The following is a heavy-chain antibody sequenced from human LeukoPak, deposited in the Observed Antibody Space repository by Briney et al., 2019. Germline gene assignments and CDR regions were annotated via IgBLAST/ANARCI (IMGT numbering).Heavy chain of an antibody. CDR3: ARTFNSSPDY. Sequence: ASVKVSCKASGGTFSSYAISWVRQAPGQGLEWMGRINPNSGGTNYAQKFQGRVTMTRDTSISTAYMELSRLRSDDTAVYYCARTFNSSPDYWGQGTLVTVSS. CDR1: GGTFSSYA. D-gene: IGHD6-6*01. J-gene: IGHJ4*02. V-gene: IGHV1-2*02. CDR2: INPNSGGT.